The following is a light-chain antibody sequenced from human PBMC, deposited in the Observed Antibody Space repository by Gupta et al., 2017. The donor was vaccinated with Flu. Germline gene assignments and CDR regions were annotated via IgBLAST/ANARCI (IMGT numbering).Light chain of an antibody. CDR1: QSVSSY. V-gene: IGKV3-11*01. J-gene: IGKJ4*01. Sequence: EIVLTQSTATLSLCPGERATLSCRASQSVSSYLAWYQQKPGQAPRLLIYDASNRATGIPARFSGSGSGTDFTLTISSLEPEDFAVYYCQQRSSWPFTFGGGTKVEIK. CDR3: QQRSSWPFT. CDR2: DAS.